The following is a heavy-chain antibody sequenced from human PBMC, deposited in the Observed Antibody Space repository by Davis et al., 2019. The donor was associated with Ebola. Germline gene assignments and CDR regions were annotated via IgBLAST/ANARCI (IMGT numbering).Heavy chain of an antibody. CDR3: AKDQDEEHQRFYYYYYGMDV. CDR2: ISYDGSNK. D-gene: IGHD3-3*01. V-gene: IGHV3-30*18. CDR1: GFTFSSYG. J-gene: IGHJ6*02. Sequence: GESLKISCAASGFTFSSYGMHWVRQAPGKGLEWVAVISYDGSNKYYADSVKGRFTISRDNSKNTLYLQMNSLRAEDTAVYYCAKDQDEEHQRFYYYYYGMDVWGQGTTVTVSS.